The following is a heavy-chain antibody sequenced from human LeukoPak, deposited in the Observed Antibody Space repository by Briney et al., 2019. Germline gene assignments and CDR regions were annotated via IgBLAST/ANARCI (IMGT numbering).Heavy chain of an antibody. CDR2: IKQDEGEE. J-gene: IGHJ5*01. CDR3: AGPYSISWDLDS. CDR1: GFNFCAYW. V-gene: IGHV3-7*01. D-gene: IGHD6-13*01. Sequence: GGSLRLSSASSGFNFCAYWMSWGRQAPGKGLEWGATIKQDEGEEHYVDSVKGGVTIYRDNTMNPLYLQKNSLRAEDTAVYYCAGPYSISWDLDSWGQGTLVTVSS.